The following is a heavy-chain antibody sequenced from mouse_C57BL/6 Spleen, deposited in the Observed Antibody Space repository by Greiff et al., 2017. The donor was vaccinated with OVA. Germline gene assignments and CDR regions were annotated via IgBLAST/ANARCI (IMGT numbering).Heavy chain of an antibody. J-gene: IGHJ2*01. CDR2: ILPSIGRT. Sequence: QVQLKQSGSELRSPGSSVKLSCKDFDSEVFPIAYMSWVRQKPGHGFEWIGGILPSIGRTIYGEKFEDKATLDADTLSNTAYLELNSLTSEDSAIYYCARNYYGNYSFFDYWGQGTTLTVSS. D-gene: IGHD2-1*01. CDR1: DSEVFPIAY. CDR3: ARNYYGNYSFFDY. V-gene: IGHV15-2*01.